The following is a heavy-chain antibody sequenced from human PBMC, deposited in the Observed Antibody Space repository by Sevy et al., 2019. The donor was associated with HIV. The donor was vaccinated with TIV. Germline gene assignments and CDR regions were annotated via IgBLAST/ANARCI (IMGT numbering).Heavy chain of an antibody. D-gene: IGHD2-2*01. CDR1: GYTFTNYG. J-gene: IGHJ5*02. Sequence: ASVKVSCKTSGYTFTNYGVTWVRQAPGQGLEWMGGLIPMSGAAKYSKRLEGRVTIIADESTSTTYMELRSLRSEDTAVYFCARVGDSIRFCSSTSCYFNWFDPWGQGTLVTVSS. CDR3: ARVGDSIRFCSSTSCYFNWFDP. V-gene: IGHV1-69*13. CDR2: LIPMSGAA.